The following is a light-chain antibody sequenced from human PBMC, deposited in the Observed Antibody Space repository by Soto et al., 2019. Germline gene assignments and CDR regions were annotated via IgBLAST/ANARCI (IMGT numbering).Light chain of an antibody. V-gene: IGKV3-20*01. J-gene: IGKJ4*01. CDR3: QQYGTSPHLT. Sequence: EIVLTQSPGTMSLSPGERAALSCRARQSVRSNFVAWYQQKPGQAPRLLIYAASRRAPGIPDRFSGSGSGTDFSLIISRLEPEDFAVYYCQQYGTSPHLTFGGGTRVEIK. CDR2: AAS. CDR1: QSVRSNF.